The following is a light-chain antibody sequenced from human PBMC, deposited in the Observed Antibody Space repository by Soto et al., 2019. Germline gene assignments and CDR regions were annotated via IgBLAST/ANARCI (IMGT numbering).Light chain of an antibody. CDR1: QSVSSSY. V-gene: IGKV3-20*01. CDR3: QQYGSSPWK. Sequence: EIVLTQSPGTLSLSPGERATLSCRASQSVSSSYLAWYQQKPGQAPRLLIYGTSSRATGIPDRFSGSGSGTDFTLTISRLEPEDFAVEYCQQYGSSPWKFGQETNVEIK. J-gene: IGKJ1*01. CDR2: GTS.